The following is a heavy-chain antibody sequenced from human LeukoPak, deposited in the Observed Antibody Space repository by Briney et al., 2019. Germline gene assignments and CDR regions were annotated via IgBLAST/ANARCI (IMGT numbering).Heavy chain of an antibody. V-gene: IGHV1-8*01. CDR1: GYTFTSYD. CDR2: MNPNSGNT. CDR3: ARGTFGELLLDY. J-gene: IGHJ4*02. D-gene: IGHD3-10*01. Sequence: ASVKVSCKASGYTFTSYDINWVRQATGQGLEWMGWMNPNSGNTGYAQKFQGRVTMTRNTSISTAYMELSSLRSEDTAVYYCARGTFGELLLDYWGQVTLVTVSS.